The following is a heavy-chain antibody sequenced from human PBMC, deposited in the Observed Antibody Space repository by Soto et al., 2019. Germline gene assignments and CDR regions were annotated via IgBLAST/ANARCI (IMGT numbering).Heavy chain of an antibody. Sequence: GGSLRLSCAASGFTFDDYTMHWVRQAPGKGLEWVSLISWDGGSTYYSDSVKGRFTISRDNSKNSLYLQMNILRTEDTPLYFCAKGTFSGPFDYWGQGTLVTVSS. CDR2: ISWDGGST. V-gene: IGHV3-43*01. CDR3: AKGTFSGPFDY. J-gene: IGHJ4*02. D-gene: IGHD1-1*01. CDR1: GFTFDDYT.